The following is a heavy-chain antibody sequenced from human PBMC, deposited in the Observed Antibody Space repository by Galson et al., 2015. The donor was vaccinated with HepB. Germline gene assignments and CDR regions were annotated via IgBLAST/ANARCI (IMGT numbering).Heavy chain of an antibody. CDR3: ARVLRMGSGYYSHYYYYGMDV. CDR2: ISSSSSYT. J-gene: IGHJ6*02. V-gene: IGHV3-11*06. D-gene: IGHD3-22*01. Sequence: SLRLSCAASGFTFSDYYMSWIRQAPGKGLEWVSYISSSSSYTNYADSVKGRFTISRDNAKNSLYLQMNSLRAEDTAVYYCARVLRMGSGYYSHYYYYGMDVWGQGTTVTVSS. CDR1: GFTFSDYY.